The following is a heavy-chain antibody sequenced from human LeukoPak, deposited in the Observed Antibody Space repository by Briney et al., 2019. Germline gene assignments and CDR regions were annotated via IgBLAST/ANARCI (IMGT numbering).Heavy chain of an antibody. D-gene: IGHD6-19*01. Sequence: NASETLSHTCTVSGGSISSYYWSWIRQPPGKGLEWIGYIYGSGNTNYNPSLKSRVTMSIDTSKNQFSLKLTSVTAADTATYYCARETSLAGFASGLGFNYWGQGILVTDSS. V-gene: IGHV4-59*01. CDR2: IYGSGNT. CDR3: ARETSLAGFASGLGFNY. CDR1: GGSISSYY. J-gene: IGHJ4*02.